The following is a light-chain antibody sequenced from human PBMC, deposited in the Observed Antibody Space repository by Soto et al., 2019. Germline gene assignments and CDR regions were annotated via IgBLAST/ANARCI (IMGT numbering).Light chain of an antibody. Sequence: QAVVTQPPSASGTPGQRVTISCSGSSSNIGSYSVYWFHQLPGTAPKLLIFSNDQRPSGVPDRFSGSKSGTSASLAISGLRSEDEAVYYCAAWDDSLSGSWVFGGGTKLTVL. V-gene: IGLV1-47*01. CDR1: SSNIGSYS. CDR3: AAWDDSLSGSWV. CDR2: SND. J-gene: IGLJ3*02.